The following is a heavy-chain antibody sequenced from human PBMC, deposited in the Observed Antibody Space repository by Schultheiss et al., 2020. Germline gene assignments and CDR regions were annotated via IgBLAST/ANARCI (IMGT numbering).Heavy chain of an antibody. CDR2: ISYDGSNK. J-gene: IGHJ6*04. V-gene: IGHV3-30*03. Sequence: GESLKISCAASGFTFSSYGMHWVRQAPGKGLEWVAVISYDGSNKYYADSVKGRFTISRDNSKNTLYLQMNSLRAEDTAVYYCARDSGPFDYGDGMDVWGKGTTVTVSS. CDR1: GFTFSSYG. D-gene: IGHD4-17*01. CDR3: ARDSGPFDYGDGMDV.